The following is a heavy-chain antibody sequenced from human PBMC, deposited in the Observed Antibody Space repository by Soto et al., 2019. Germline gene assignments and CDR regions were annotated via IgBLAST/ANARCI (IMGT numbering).Heavy chain of an antibody. J-gene: IGHJ6*03. V-gene: IGHV3-33*01. CDR1: GFTFSSYG. CDR3: VRVRHGHYGLGYYYYMDV. Sequence: QVQLVESGGGVVQPGRSLRLSCAASGFTFSSYGMHWVRQAPGKGLEWVAVIWYDGSNKYYADSVKGRFTISRDNSKNTLYLLMNSLRAEDTAVYYCVRVRHGHYGLGYYYYMDVWGKGTTVTVAS. CDR2: IWYDGSNK. D-gene: IGHD4-17*01.